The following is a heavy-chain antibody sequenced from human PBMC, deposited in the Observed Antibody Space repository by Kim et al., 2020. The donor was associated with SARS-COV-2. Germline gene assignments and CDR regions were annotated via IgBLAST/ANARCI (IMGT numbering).Heavy chain of an antibody. CDR3: ARDRGITMVPYDAFDI. D-gene: IGHD3-10*01. V-gene: IGHV3-30*01. J-gene: IGHJ3*02. Sequence: SVKGRFTISRDNSKNTLYLQMNSLRAEDTAVYYCARDRGITMVPYDAFDIWGQGTMVTVSS.